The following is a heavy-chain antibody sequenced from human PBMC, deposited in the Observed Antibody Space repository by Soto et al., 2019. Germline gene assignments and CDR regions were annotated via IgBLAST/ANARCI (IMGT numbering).Heavy chain of an antibody. Sequence: GGSLRLSCVASGFSLANYPMDWVRQTPGKGLEWISYSSPRGDTIYYADSVEGRFTISRDNARNSLSLHMSSLRDEDSALYYCAKGPHTNVGWPYYFESWGQGVPVTVSS. CDR3: AKGPHTNVGWPYYFES. CDR1: GFSLANYP. V-gene: IGHV3-48*02. CDR2: SSPRGDTI. D-gene: IGHD6-19*01. J-gene: IGHJ4*02.